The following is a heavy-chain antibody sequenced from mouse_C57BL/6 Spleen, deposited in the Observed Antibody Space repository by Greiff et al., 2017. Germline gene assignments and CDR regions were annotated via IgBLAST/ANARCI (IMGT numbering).Heavy chain of an antibody. Sequence: QVHVKQSGAELARPGASVKMSCKASGYTFTSYTMHWVKQRPGQGLEWIGYINPSSGYTKYNQKFKDKATLTADKSSSTAYMQLSSLTSEDSAVYYCAGYDYDGYFDYWGQGTTLTVSS. V-gene: IGHV1-4*01. J-gene: IGHJ2*01. D-gene: IGHD2-4*01. CDR2: INPSSGYT. CDR1: GYTFTSYT. CDR3: AGYDYDGYFDY.